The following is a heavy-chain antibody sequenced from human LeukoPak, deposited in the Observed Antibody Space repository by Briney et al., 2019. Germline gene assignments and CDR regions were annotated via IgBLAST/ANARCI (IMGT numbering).Heavy chain of an antibody. J-gene: IGHJ4*02. CDR3: ARGRPRKITMIVVVIFDY. CDR1: GFTFSSYA. CDR2: ISGSGGST. V-gene: IGHV3-23*01. D-gene: IGHD3-22*01. Sequence: GGSLRLSCAASGFTFSSYAMSWVRQAPGKGLEWVSAISGSGGSTYYADSVKGRFTISRDNSKNTLYLQMNSLRAEDTAVYYCARGRPRKITMIVVVIFDYWGQGTLVTVSS.